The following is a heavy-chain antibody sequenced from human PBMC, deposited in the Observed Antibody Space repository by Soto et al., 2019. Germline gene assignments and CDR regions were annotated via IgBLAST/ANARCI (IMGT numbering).Heavy chain of an antibody. Sequence: QVQLQESGPGLVKPSETLSLTCTVSGGSISGYSWSWIRQPPGKGLEWIGYIFYRGSTNYNPSLKSRVTISVDTSKHQFSLKLSSVTAADTAVYDCASLVAGYSYGHFDYWGQGTLVTVSS. CDR3: ASLVAGYSYGHFDY. V-gene: IGHV4-59*01. CDR2: IFYRGST. CDR1: GGSISGYS. J-gene: IGHJ4*02. D-gene: IGHD5-18*01.